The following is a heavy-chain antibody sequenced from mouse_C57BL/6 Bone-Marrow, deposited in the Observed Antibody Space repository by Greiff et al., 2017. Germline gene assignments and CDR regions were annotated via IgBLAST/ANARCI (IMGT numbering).Heavy chain of an antibody. CDR1: GYTFTSYW. D-gene: IGHD1-1*01. V-gene: IGHV1-50*01. CDR3: AKSDFTTVVATVDY. Sequence: QVQLQQPGAELVKPGASVKLSCTASGYTFTSYWMQWVKQRPGQGLEWIGEIDPSASYTNYNQKLKGKATLTVNTSSSTAYMQHSSLTADDSAVYYSAKSDFTTVVATVDYWGQGTTLTVSS. J-gene: IGHJ2*01. CDR2: IDPSASYT.